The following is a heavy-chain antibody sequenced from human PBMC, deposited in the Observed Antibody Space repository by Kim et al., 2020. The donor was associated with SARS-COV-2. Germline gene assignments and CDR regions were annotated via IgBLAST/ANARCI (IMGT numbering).Heavy chain of an antibody. CDR3: GRLYHYDSSGYYAHYYYDRMDL. Sequence: SETLSLTCTVSGGSVSNSSYYWGWNRQPPGKGLEWTGTIYYTGRTYYNPAIKSLVTISVDTPKNQFSLNLSAVTAADTAVYYCGRLYHYDSSGYYAHYYYDRMDLWGQGTAVRVSS. CDR2: IYYTGRT. D-gene: IGHD3-22*01. V-gene: IGHV4-39*01. CDR1: GGSVSNSSYY. J-gene: IGHJ6*02.